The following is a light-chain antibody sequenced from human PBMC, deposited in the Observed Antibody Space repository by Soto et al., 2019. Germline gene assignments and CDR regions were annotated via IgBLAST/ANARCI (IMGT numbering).Light chain of an antibody. CDR3: QQSYSTLFT. J-gene: IGKJ3*01. CDR2: AAS. V-gene: IGKV1-39*01. Sequence: DIQMTQSPSSLSASVGDSVTITCRASQDISSYLNWYQQKPGKAPKLLIYAASTLHSGVPSRFSGSESVTDFTLTISSLQPEDFATYYCQQSYSTLFTFGPGTKVDFK. CDR1: QDISSY.